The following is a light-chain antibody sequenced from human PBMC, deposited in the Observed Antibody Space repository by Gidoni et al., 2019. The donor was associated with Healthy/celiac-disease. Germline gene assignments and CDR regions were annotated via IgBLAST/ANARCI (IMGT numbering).Light chain of an antibody. CDR3: QQSYSTP. V-gene: IGKV1-39*01. CDR2: AAS. J-gene: IGKJ3*01. CDR1: QSISSY. Sequence: DIQMTQSPSSLSASVGDRVTITCRASQSISSYLNWYQQKPGKAPKLLIYAASSLQSGVPSRFSGSGSGTDLPLTISSLQPEDFATYYCQQSYSTPFGPGTKVDIK.